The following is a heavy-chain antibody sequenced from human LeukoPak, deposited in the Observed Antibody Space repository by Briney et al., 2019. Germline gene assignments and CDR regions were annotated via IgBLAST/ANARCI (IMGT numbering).Heavy chain of an antibody. J-gene: IGHJ4*02. CDR3: AKVSYNWNDDAPDY. CDR1: GFMFSNYW. D-gene: IGHD1-20*01. V-gene: IGHV3-23*01. Sequence: QPGGSLRLSCAASGFMFSNYWMSWVRQAPGKGLEWVSVISGSGDITYYADSVKGRFTIFRDNSKNTLYLQMNSLRAEDTAVYYCAKVSYNWNDDAPDYWGQGTLVTVSS. CDR2: ISGSGDIT.